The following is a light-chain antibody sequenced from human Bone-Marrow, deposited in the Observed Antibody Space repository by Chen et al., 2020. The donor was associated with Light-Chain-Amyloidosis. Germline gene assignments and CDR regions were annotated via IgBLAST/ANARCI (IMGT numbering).Light chain of an antibody. V-gene: IGLV2-14*03. CDR2: DVS. CDR1: SSDVGGYNY. Sequence: QSALTQPASVSGSPGQSITISCTGTSSDVGGYNYVSWYQQHPGKAPKLMIYDVSNRPSGVSARFSGSTSGSTASLTISGLQTEDEADYHCCSYGGYSTFVFGGGTKLTVL. J-gene: IGLJ2*01. CDR3: CSYGGYSTFV.